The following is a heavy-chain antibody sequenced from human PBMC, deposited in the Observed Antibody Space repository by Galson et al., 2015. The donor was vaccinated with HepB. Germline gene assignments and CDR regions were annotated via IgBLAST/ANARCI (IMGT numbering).Heavy chain of an antibody. V-gene: IGHV3-48*01. Sequence: SLRLSCAASTFIFSTYSMNWVRQAPGKGLEWVSYISSSSTTTYYADSVKGRFTISRDNSKNTLYLHMNSLKTEDTGVYYCTRLGDLSGYSSSWGQGTLVTVSS. CDR3: TRLGDLSGYSSS. CDR1: TFIFSTYS. D-gene: IGHD6-13*01. CDR2: ISSSSTTT. J-gene: IGHJ4*02.